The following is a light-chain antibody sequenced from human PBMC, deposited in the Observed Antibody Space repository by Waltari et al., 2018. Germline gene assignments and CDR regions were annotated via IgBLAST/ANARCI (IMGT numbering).Light chain of an antibody. J-gene: IGKJ1*01. V-gene: IGKV3-15*01. CDR2: AAS. CDR3: QQYNDRPRT. Sequence: EIVMTQSPATLSVSPGERVTLSCRSSQSFSYTLAWYQQTPGQAPRLLIYAASTRATGIPARFSGSGSGSAFSLIISSLQSEDFAVYYCQQYNDRPRTFGQGTKVEIK. CDR1: QSFSYT.